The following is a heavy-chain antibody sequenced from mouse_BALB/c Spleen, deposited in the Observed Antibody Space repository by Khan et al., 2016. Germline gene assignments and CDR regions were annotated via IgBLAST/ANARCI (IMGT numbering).Heavy chain of an antibody. Sequence: EVELVESGGGLVQPGGSRKLSCAASGFTFSSFGMHWVRQAPEKGLEWVAYISSGSSTIYYADTVKGRFTISRDNPKNTLFLQLTSLRSEDTAMYYCARWDAYAPAWFAYWGQGTLVTVSA. CDR1: GFTFSSFG. V-gene: IGHV5-17*02. CDR2: ISSGSSTI. J-gene: IGHJ3*01. CDR3: ARWDAYAPAWFAY. D-gene: IGHD2-2*01.